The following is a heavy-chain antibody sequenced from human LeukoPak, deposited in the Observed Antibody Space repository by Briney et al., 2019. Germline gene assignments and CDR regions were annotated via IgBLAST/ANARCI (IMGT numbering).Heavy chain of an antibody. J-gene: IGHJ3*02. CDR1: GGSFSGYY. V-gene: IGHV4-34*01. CDR3: ASEEVVVAHKNAFDI. CDR2: INHSGST. Sequence: SETLSLTCAVYGGSFSGYYWSWIRQPPGKGLEWIGEINHSGSTNYNPSLKSRVTMSVDTSKNQFSLKLSSVTAADTAVYYCASEEVVVAHKNAFDIWGQGTMVTVSS. D-gene: IGHD3-22*01.